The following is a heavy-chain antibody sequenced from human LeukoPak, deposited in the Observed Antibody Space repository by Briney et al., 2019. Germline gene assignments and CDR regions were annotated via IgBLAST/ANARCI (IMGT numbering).Heavy chain of an antibody. Sequence: ASVKVSCKASGYTFTGYYMHWVRQAPGQGLEWMGWINANSGGTNYAQRFQGRVTMTTDTSISTAYMELSRLRSDDTAVYYCARIGGSGYTYGTFDYWGQGTLVTVSS. J-gene: IGHJ4*02. V-gene: IGHV1-2*02. CDR1: GYTFTGYY. CDR2: INANSGGT. CDR3: ARIGGSGYTYGTFDY. D-gene: IGHD5-18*01.